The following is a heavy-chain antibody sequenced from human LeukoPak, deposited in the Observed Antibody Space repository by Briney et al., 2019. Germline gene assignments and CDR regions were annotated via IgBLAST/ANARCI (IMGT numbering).Heavy chain of an antibody. D-gene: IGHD6-13*01. CDR3: AREVAAAGTAYDY. CDR1: GGSISSGDYY. V-gene: IGHV4-30-4*01. J-gene: IGHJ4*02. CDR2: IYYSGST. Sequence: PSETLSLTCTVSGGSISSGDYYLSWIRQPPGKGLEWIGYIYYSGSTYYNPSLKSRVTISVDTSKNQFSLKLSSVTAADTAVYYCAREVAAAGTAYDYWGQGTLVTVSS.